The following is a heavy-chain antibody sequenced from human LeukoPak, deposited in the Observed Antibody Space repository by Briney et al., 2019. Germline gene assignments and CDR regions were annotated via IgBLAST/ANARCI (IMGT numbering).Heavy chain of an antibody. CDR3: AKGAWLRYYFDY. D-gene: IGHD5-12*01. Sequence: HSGGSLRLSCAASGFTFSSYAMSWVRQAPGKGLEWVSAISGSGGSTYYADSVRGRFTISRDNSKNTLYLQMNSLRAEDTAVYYCAKGAWLRYYFDYWGQGTLVTVSS. CDR1: GFTFSSYA. CDR2: ISGSGGST. J-gene: IGHJ4*02. V-gene: IGHV3-23*01.